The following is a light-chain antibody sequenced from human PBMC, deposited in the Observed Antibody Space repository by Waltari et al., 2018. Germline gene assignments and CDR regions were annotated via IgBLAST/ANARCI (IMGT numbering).Light chain of an antibody. CDR3: FSHTRGGASV. V-gene: IGLV2-14*01. CDR2: DVS. CDR1: SSDVGAFNF. Sequence: QSALTQSASVSGSPGQSITISCTGTSSDVGAFNFVSWFQQHPGKAPKLMISDVSNRASGVSNRFSGSKAGNSASLTISGLQAEDEADYYCFSHTRGGASVFGGGTKLTVL. J-gene: IGLJ3*02.